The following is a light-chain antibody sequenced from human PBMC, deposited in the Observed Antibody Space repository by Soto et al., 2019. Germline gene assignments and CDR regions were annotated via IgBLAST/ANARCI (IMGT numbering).Light chain of an antibody. CDR3: QQYNGDSRG. Sequence: DIQMTQSPSTLSASVGDRVTITCRASQNINIWLAWYQQKPGKAPKLLIYNAAYLESGVQSRFSGSGSGTEFTLTISSLQPDDFAIYYCQQYNGDSRGFGQGTKVELK. CDR1: QNINIW. J-gene: IGKJ1*01. V-gene: IGKV1-5*01. CDR2: NAA.